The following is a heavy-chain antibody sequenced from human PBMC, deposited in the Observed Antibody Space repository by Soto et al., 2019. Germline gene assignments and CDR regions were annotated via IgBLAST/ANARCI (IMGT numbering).Heavy chain of an antibody. V-gene: IGHV3-74*01. Sequence: EVQLVESGGGSVQPGGSLRLSCVASEITFSGYWLHWVRQVPGKGLVWVARMDSDGRGPSYAYSLKARFTISRANAKNTLYRQMNSLRVEDTAVYYCATVFEHWGQGIPVTVSS. J-gene: IGHJ4*02. CDR2: MDSDGRGP. CDR1: EITFSGYW. CDR3: ATVFEH.